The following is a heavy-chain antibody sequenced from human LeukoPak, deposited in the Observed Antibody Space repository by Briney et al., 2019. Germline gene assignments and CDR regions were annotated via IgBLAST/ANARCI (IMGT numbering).Heavy chain of an antibody. CDR2: ISSSSSYI. CDR1: GFTFSSYS. J-gene: IGHJ6*02. Sequence: TPGGSLRLSCAASGFTFSSYSMNWVRQAPGKGLEWVSSISSSSSYIYYADSVKGRFTISRDNAKNSLYLQMNSLRAEDTAVYYCARDIRGRGGSTRYYYGMDVWGQGTTVTVSS. V-gene: IGHV3-21*01. CDR3: ARDIRGRGGSTRYYYGMDV. D-gene: IGHD2-15*01.